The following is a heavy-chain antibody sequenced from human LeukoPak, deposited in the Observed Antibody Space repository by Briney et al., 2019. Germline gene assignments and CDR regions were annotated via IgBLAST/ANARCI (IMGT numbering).Heavy chain of an antibody. V-gene: IGHV4-59*01. CDR3: AGGDSYYFFDY. CDR1: GGSIGFYY. D-gene: IGHD2-21*01. Sequence: SETLSLTCTVSGGSIGFYYWSWIRQPPGKGLEWIGYISYSGSTNYNPSLKSRVTISVDTSKNQFSLKLSSVTAADTAVYYCAGGDSYYFFDYWGQGTLVTVSS. J-gene: IGHJ4*02. CDR2: ISYSGST.